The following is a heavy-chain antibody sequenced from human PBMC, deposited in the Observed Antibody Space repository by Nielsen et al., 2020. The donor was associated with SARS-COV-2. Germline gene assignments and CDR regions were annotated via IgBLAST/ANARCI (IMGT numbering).Heavy chain of an antibody. CDR1: VGTFSSYA. Sequence: SVKVSCKASVGTFSSYAISWVRQAPGQGLEWMGEIIPIFGTANYAQKFQGRVTITADESTSTAYMELSSLRSEDTAVYYCATLGDWNYLNYYYYYYMDVWGKGTTVTVSS. CDR2: IIPIFGTA. D-gene: IGHD1-7*01. J-gene: IGHJ6*03. V-gene: IGHV1-69*13. CDR3: ATLGDWNYLNYYYYYYMDV.